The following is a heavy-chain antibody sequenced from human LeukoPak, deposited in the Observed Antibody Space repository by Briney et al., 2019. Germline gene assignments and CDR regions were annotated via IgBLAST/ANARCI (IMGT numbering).Heavy chain of an antibody. V-gene: IGHV3-23*01. Sequence: GGSLRLSCVASGFTFNNYAMSWVRQAPGKGLEWVSSISGSGDGTYYVDSVKGRFTISRDNSKNTLYLQMNSLRAEDTAVYYCAKIYDSVDCWGQGTLVTVSS. CDR3: AKIYDSVDC. D-gene: IGHD3-22*01. CDR2: ISGSGDGT. J-gene: IGHJ4*02. CDR1: GFTFNNYA.